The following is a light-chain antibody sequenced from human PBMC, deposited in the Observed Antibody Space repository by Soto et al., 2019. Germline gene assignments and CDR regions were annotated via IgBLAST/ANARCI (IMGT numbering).Light chain of an antibody. J-gene: IGLJ3*02. CDR2: EVT. V-gene: IGLV2-8*01. Sequence: QSALTQPPSASGFPGQSVTISCTGTSSDVGGYNYVSWYQQYPGRAPKLMIYEVTKRPSGVPDRFSGSKSGNTAPLTVSGLQAEDEADYYCSSYAASNNFYFVFGGGTQLTVL. CDR3: SSYAASNNFYFV. CDR1: SSDVGGYNY.